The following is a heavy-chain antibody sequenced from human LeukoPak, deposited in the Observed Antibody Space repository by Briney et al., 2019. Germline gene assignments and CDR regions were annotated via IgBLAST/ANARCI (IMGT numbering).Heavy chain of an antibody. CDR1: GFTFSNYA. CDR2: VSGRDTST. J-gene: IGHJ4*02. CDR3: AKWGDYDVLTGYYDSDY. V-gene: IGHV3-23*01. D-gene: IGHD3-9*01. Sequence: GGSLRLSCAASGFTFSNYAMSWVRQAPGKGLEWVSAVSGRDTSTYYTDSVKGRFTISRDNSKNTLYLRMNSLSAEDTAIYYCAKWGDYDVLTGYYDSDYWGQGTLVTVSS.